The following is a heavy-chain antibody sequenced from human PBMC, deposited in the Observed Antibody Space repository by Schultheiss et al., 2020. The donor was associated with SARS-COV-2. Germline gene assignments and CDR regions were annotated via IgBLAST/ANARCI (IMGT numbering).Heavy chain of an antibody. Sequence: GGSLRLSCAASGFTFSSYAMHWVRQAPGKGLEWVAVISYDGSNKYYADSVKGRFTISRDNSKNTLYLQMNSLRAEDTAVYYCARDDSTVNLLFDYWGQGTLVTVSS. D-gene: IGHD4-17*01. J-gene: IGHJ4*02. CDR3: ARDDSTVNLLFDY. V-gene: IGHV3-30*04. CDR1: GFTFSSYA. CDR2: ISYDGSNK.